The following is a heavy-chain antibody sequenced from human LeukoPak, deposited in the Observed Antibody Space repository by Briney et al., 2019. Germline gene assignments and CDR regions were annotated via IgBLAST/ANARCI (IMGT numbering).Heavy chain of an antibody. J-gene: IGHJ4*02. CDR2: ISNGGGDT. D-gene: IGHD6-19*01. CDR1: GFTFSNSA. V-gene: IGHV3-23*01. CDR3: AKERYSSGWSDSFDY. Sequence: GGSLRLSCAASGFTFSNSAMTWVRQAPEKGLEWVASISNGGGDTYYAEAVKGRFTIFRVNSKNTLYLQMNSLRAEDTAVYYCAKERYSSGWSDSFDYWGQGTLVTVSS.